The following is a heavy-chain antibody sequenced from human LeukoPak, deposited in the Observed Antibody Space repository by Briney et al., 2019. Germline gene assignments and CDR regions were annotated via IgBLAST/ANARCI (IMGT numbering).Heavy chain of an antibody. V-gene: IGHV3-23*01. D-gene: IGHD5-18*01. CDR1: GFTFSSYA. CDR3: AKDPRGYSYVYFDY. CDR2: ISGSGGST. Sequence: GSLRLSCAASGFTFSSYAMSWVRQAPGKGLEWVSAISGSGGSTYYADSVKGRFTISRDNSKNTLYLQMNSLRAEDTAVYFCAKDPRGYSYVYFDYWGQGTLVTVSS. J-gene: IGHJ4*02.